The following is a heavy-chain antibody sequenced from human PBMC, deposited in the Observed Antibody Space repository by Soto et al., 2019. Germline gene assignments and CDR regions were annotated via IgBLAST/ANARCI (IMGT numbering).Heavy chain of an antibody. D-gene: IGHD1-26*01. CDR3: VRDFMWAFDN. CDR2: MSTTSAI. V-gene: IGHV3-48*02. J-gene: IGHJ4*02. CDR1: GFPFSTYS. Sequence: GGSLRLSCVASGFPFSTYSTNWVRQAPGKGLEWVSYMSTTSAIYFADSVRGRFTISRDDAKSSLDLQMNSLTEEDTAVYYCVRDFMWAFDNWGQGTLVTVSS.